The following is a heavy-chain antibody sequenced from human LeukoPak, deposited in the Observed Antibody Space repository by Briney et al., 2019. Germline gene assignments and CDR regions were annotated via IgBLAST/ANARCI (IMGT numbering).Heavy chain of an antibody. CDR1: GGSFSGYY. V-gene: IGHV4-34*01. CDR2: INHSGST. CDR3: GRGSSWRSFDY. D-gene: IGHD6-13*01. Sequence: SETLSLTCAVYGGSFSGYYWSWVRQPPGKGREWVGEINHSGSTNYNPSLKSRVTISVDTSKNQFSLKLSSVTAADTAVYYCGRGSSWRSFDYWGQGTLVTVSS. J-gene: IGHJ4*02.